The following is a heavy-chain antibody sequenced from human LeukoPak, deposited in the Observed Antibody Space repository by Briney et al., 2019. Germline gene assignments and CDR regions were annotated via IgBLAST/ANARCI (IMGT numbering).Heavy chain of an antibody. J-gene: IGHJ5*02. V-gene: IGHV1-69*13. CDR3: ARGEAAPNWFDP. Sequence: ASVKVSCKASGGTFSSYAISWVRQAPGQGLEWMGGIIPIFGTANYAQKFQGRVTITADESTSTAYMELSSLRSEDTAVYYCARGEAAPNWFDPWGQGTLVTVSS. D-gene: IGHD2-15*01. CDR1: GGTFSSYA. CDR2: IIPIFGTA.